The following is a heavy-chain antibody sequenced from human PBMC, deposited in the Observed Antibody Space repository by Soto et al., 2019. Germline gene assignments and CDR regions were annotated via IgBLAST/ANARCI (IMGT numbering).Heavy chain of an antibody. CDR2: IYYSGST. CDR3: ATSNGFDP. V-gene: IGHV4-39*01. J-gene: IGHJ5*02. CDR1: GGSISSRGYY. Sequence: QLQLQESGPGLVKPSETLSLTCTVSGGSISSRGYYWGWIRQPPGKGLEWIGTIYYSGSTYYNPSLKSPVTISVDTSKNQFSLKLSSVTAAVTALYYCATSNGFDPWGQGTLVTVSS.